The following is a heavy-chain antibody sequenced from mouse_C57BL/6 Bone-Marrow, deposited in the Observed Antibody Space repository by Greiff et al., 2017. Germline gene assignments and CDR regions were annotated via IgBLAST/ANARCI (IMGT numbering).Heavy chain of an antibody. Sequence: VMLVESGAELVKPGASVKISCKASGYAFSSYWMNWVKQRPGKGLEWIGQIYPGDGDTNYNGKFKGKATLTADKSSSTAYMQLSSLTSEDSAVYFCARHYYGSSWAYWGQGTLVTVSA. CDR1: GYAFSSYW. J-gene: IGHJ3*01. V-gene: IGHV1-80*01. CDR2: IYPGDGDT. D-gene: IGHD1-1*01. CDR3: ARHYYGSSWAY.